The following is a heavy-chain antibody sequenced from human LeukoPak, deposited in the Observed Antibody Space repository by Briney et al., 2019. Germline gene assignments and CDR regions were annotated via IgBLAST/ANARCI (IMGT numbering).Heavy chain of an antibody. V-gene: IGHV3-7*03. CDR3: ARKAAGWGVLDH. Sequence: SGGSLRLSCAASGFILETYWMNWVRQVPGEGLEWVANVKHDGSEEYYVESVKGRFIISRDNANKLLYLQMNTLRAEDTAIYYCARKAAGWGVLDHWGQGILVTVSS. J-gene: IGHJ4*02. D-gene: IGHD3-10*01. CDR1: GFILETYW. CDR2: VKHDGSEE.